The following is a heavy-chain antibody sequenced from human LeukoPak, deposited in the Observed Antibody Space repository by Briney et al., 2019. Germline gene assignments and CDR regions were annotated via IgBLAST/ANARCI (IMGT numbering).Heavy chain of an antibody. CDR1: GGSISSXX. Sequence: SETLSLTCTVSGGSISSXXXSWIRQPPGKGLXGIGYIYYSGSTYYNPSLKSRVTISVDTSKNQFSLKLSSVTAADTAVYYCARDRGHYGMDVWGQGTTVTVSS. CDR2: IYYSGST. D-gene: IGHD3-10*01. V-gene: IGHV4-59*12. CDR3: ARDRGHYGMDV. J-gene: IGHJ6*02.